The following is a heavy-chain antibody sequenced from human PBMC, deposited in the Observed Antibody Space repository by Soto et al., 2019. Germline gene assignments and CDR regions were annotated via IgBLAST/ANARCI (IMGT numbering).Heavy chain of an antibody. J-gene: IGHJ3*02. Sequence: SETLSLTCAVYGGSFSGYYWSWIRQPPGKGLEWIGEINHSGSTNYNPSLKSRVTISVDTSKNQFSLKLSSVTAADTAVYYCARVGRLYVWGSSNDAFDIWGQGTMVTVSS. CDR3: ARVGRLYVWGSSNDAFDI. CDR2: INHSGST. CDR1: GGSFSGYY. V-gene: IGHV4-34*01. D-gene: IGHD3-16*01.